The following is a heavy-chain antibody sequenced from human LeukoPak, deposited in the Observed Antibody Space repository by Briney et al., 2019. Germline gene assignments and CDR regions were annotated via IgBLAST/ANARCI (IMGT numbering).Heavy chain of an antibody. CDR2: INTDGSST. V-gene: IGHV3-74*01. D-gene: IGHD1-26*01. J-gene: IGHJ3*02. Sequence: QSGGSLRLSCAASGFTFSSYWMHWARQAPGKGLVWVSRINTDGSSTSYADSVKGRFTISRDDAKKTLYLQMNSLRAEDTAVYYCLTIVESVASDIWGQGTMVTVSS. CDR3: LTIVESVASDI. CDR1: GFTFSSYW.